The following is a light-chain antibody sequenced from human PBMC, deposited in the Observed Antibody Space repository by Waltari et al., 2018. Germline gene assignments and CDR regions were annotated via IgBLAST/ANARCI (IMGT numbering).Light chain of an antibody. V-gene: IGKV3-20*01. Sequence: EIVLTPSPGTLSLSPGDRVTLSCRASQNVDINRLAWYQQKFGQTPRLLIYGASNRAAGIPDRFSGSGSGTDFTLTISRLEPEDVAVYYCQQYGDSSFTFGQGTKLEIK. CDR3: QQYGDSSFT. CDR1: QNVDINR. CDR2: GAS. J-gene: IGKJ2*01.